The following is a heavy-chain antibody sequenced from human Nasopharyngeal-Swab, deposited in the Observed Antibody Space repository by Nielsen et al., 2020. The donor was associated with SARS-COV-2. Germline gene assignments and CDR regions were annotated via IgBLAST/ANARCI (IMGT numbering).Heavy chain of an antibody. J-gene: IGHJ6*02. CDR1: GYTFNNYY. CDR3: ARRGRCSGSSCDMDV. D-gene: IGHD2-2*01. CDR2: INPGSGGT. V-gene: IGHV1-46*02. Sequence: ASVQVSCKASGYTFNNYYIHWVRQAPGQGLEWMGMINPGSGGTTYAQKFQGRVNMTRDTSTSTVFMDLSSLRSEDTAVYYCARRGRCSGSSCDMDVWGQGTTVTVSS.